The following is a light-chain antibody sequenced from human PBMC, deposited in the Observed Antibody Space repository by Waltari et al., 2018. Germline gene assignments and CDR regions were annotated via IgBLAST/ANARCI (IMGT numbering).Light chain of an antibody. V-gene: IGLV1-40*01. CDR2: GNN. J-gene: IGLJ3*02. CDR1: NSNIGAGYG. Sequence: QSVLTQPPSVSGAPGQRVTISCTGSNSNIGAGYGVHWYQQLPGAAPKLLISGNNNRPSGVPDRFSGSRSDTSASLAITGLQAEDEADYYCQSYDSSLGAFWVFGGGTKVTVL. CDR3: QSYDSSLGAFWV.